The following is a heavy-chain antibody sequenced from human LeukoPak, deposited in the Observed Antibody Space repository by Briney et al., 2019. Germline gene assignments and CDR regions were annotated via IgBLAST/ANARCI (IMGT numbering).Heavy chain of an antibody. D-gene: IGHD4-17*01. CDR3: ATASRGDSSF. Sequence: PSETLSLTCTVSGGSISSYYWSWIRQPPGKGLEWIGYISYSGSTNYNPSLKSRVTTSVDTSKNQFSLKLSSVTAADTAVYYCATASRGDSSFWGQGTLVTVSS. J-gene: IGHJ4*02. CDR2: ISYSGST. V-gene: IGHV4-59*08. CDR1: GGSISSYY.